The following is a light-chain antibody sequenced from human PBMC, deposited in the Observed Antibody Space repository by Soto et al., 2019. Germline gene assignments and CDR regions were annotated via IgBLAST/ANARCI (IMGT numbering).Light chain of an antibody. Sequence: QSALTQPPSASGSPGQSVTISCTGASSDVGGSDYVSWYQQHPGKAPKLVIFGVNKRPSGVPDRFSGSKSGYTTSLTVSGLQADDEAEYFCSSYAGSNKYVFGTGTKVTVL. V-gene: IGLV2-8*01. J-gene: IGLJ1*01. CDR3: SSYAGSNKYV. CDR1: SSDVGGSDY. CDR2: GVN.